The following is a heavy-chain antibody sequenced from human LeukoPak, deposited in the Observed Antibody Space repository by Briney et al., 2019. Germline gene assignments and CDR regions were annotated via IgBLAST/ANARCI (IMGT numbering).Heavy chain of an antibody. V-gene: IGHV4-30-2*01. CDR2: IYHSGST. Sequence: SETLSLTCAVCGGSISSGGHSWSWIRQPPGKGLEWIGYIYHSGSTYYNPSLKSRVTISVDRSKNQFSLKLSSVTAADTAVYYCARGGHSGYSDWGQGTLVTVSS. D-gene: IGHD5-12*01. J-gene: IGHJ4*02. CDR1: GGSISSGGHS. CDR3: ARGGHSGYSD.